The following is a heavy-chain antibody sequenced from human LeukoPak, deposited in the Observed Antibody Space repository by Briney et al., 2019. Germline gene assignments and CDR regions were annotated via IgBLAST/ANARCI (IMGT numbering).Heavy chain of an antibody. CDR1: GFIFRDRA. CDR2: IGTKGLGETA. D-gene: IGHD1-26*01. V-gene: IGHV3-49*04. J-gene: IGHJ6*02. Sequence: GQSLTLSCTASGFIFRDRAMSWVRQAPGKGLEWVGFIGTKGLGETAEYAASVKDRFTISRDDSNNIAYLHMNSLKTEDTAVYYCSRNSGTYRGYGMDVWGQGTPVTVSS. CDR3: SRNSGTYRGYGMDV.